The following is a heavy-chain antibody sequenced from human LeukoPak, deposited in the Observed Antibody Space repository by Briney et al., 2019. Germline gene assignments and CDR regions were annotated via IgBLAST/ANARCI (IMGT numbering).Heavy chain of an antibody. CDR2: ISSSSSTI. V-gene: IGHV3-48*04. J-gene: IGHJ3*02. Sequence: GGSLRLSCAASGFTFSSYSMNWVRQAPGKGLEWVSYISSSSSTIYYADSVKGRFTISRDNAKNTLYLQMSSLRAEDTAVYYCARYCSGGSCSSPYSFDIWGQGTMVTVSS. D-gene: IGHD2-15*01. CDR3: ARYCSGGSCSSPYSFDI. CDR1: GFTFSSYS.